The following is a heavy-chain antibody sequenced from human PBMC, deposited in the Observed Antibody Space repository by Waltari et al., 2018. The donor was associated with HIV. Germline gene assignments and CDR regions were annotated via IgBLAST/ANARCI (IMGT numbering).Heavy chain of an antibody. CDR1: GVSIDTADW. CDR2: VLYTGVI. Sequence: QVRLKESGPGLVKPSGTLFLACNVSGVSIDTADWWGWIRQPPGKGLQWLAYVLYTGVINYKPTRKSRVPMSIDTSKYRFSLRLSSVTALATAVYDCARKDPGTGHFDHWGQGALVIVSS. J-gene: IGHJ4*02. V-gene: IGHV4-28*05. CDR3: ARKDPGTGHFDH.